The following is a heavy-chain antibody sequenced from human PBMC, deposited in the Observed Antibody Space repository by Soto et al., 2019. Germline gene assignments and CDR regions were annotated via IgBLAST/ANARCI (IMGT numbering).Heavy chain of an antibody. V-gene: IGHV4-4*07. Sequence: SETLSLTCTVSGGSSNTFYWSWVRQPAGKGLEWIGRIFSSGSTSFNPSLESRVAMSVDTSKNHFSLNLSSVTAADMAVYYCAREGSYSAYNFAHGIQLWSFDFWGQGALVTVSS. CDR2: IFSSGST. CDR3: AREGSYSAYNFAHGIQLWSFDF. D-gene: IGHD5-12*01. CDR1: GGSSNTFY. J-gene: IGHJ4*02.